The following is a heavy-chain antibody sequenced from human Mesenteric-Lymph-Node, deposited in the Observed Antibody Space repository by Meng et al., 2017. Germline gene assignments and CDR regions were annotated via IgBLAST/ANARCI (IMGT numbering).Heavy chain of an antibody. D-gene: IGHD4-23*01. CDR2: IYWDGDR. V-gene: IGHV2-5*02. J-gene: IGHJ1*01. Sequence: QTTLKESGPALGKPQHTLPLTLTFSGSCLTTSDLGLGWIRQPPGKALEWLALIYWDGDRRYSPSLKSRLTITEDNSENQVVLTMTNVDPVDTATYYCAHLVGAGNSAYFRHWGQGTLVTVSS. CDR1: GSCLTTSDLG. CDR3: AHLVGAGNSAYFRH.